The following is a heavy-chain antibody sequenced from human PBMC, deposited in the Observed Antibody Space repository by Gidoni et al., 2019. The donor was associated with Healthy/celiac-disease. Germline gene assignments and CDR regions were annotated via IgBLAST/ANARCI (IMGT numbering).Heavy chain of an antibody. CDR2: ISSSSSTI. CDR3: ARDRTVRDYYYGLDV. CDR1: GFTFSSYS. Sequence: EVQLVESGGGLVQPGGSLRLSCAASGFTFSSYSMNWVRHAPGKGLGWVSYISSSSSTIYYADSVKGRFTISRDNAKNSLYLQMNSLRAEDTAVYYCARDRTVRDYYYGLDVWGQGTTVTVSS. D-gene: IGHD4-17*01. V-gene: IGHV3-48*01. J-gene: IGHJ6*02.